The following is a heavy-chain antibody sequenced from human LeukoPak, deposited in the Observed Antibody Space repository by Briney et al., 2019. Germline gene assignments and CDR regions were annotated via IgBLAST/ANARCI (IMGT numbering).Heavy chain of an antibody. J-gene: IGHJ4*02. CDR2: IYHSGST. CDR1: GYSISSGYY. Sequence: KPSETLSLTCAVSGYSISSGYYWGWIRQPPGKGLEWIGSIYHSGSTYYNPSLKSRVTISVDTYKHQFSLKLSSVTAADTAVYYCARQVGGSSANFDYWGQGTLVTVSS. V-gene: IGHV4-38-2*01. D-gene: IGHD6-13*01. CDR3: ARQVGGSSANFDY.